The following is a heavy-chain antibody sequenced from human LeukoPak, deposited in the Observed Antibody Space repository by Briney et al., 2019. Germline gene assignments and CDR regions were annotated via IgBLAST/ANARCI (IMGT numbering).Heavy chain of an antibody. V-gene: IGHV3-48*02. CDR3: ARDQDYRFDY. Sequence: GGSLRLSCAASGFTFSYYSMNWVRQAPGKGLEWVSYFSTRSSTISYADSVKGRFAISRDNAKNSLYLQMNSLRDEDTAVYYCARDQDYRFDYWGQGTLVIVSS. CDR1: GFTFSYYS. CDR2: FSTRSSTI. J-gene: IGHJ4*02. D-gene: IGHD4-11*01.